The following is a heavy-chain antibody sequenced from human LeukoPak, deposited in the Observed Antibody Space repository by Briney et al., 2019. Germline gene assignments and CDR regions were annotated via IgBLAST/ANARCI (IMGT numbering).Heavy chain of an antibody. CDR3: AREGVALTGYCFFDY. CDR2: ISSSGSTI. Sequence: GGSLRLSCAASGFTFSSYEMNWVRQAPGKGLEWVSYISSSGSTIYYADSVKGRFTISRDNAKNSLYLQMNSLRAEDTAVYYCAREGVALTGYCFFDYWGQGTLVTVSS. D-gene: IGHD3-9*01. CDR1: GFTFSSYE. V-gene: IGHV3-48*03. J-gene: IGHJ4*02.